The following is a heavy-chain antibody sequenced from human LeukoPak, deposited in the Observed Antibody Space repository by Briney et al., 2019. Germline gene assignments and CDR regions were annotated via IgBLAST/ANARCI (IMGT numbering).Heavy chain of an antibody. V-gene: IGHV5-51*01. J-gene: IGHJ5*02. CDR1: GFTLTSYW. Sequence: GGSLRLSCAASGFTLTSYWIGWVRQMPGKGLEWMGIIYPGDSDTRYSPSFQGQVTISADKSISTAYLQWSSLKASDTAMYYCARTTGHDNWFDPWGQGTLVTVSS. CDR3: ARTTGHDNWFDP. CDR2: IYPGDSDT. D-gene: IGHD4-17*01.